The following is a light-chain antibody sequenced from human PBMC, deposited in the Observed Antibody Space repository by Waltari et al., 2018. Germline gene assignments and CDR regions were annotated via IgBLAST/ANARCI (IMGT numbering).Light chain of an antibody. Sequence: DIQMTQSPSSLSTSVGDRATITCRASRGIDSYLNWYQQRPGRAPKLLIYDASTLQREVPTRFSGGGIGTDFTLTINNLQPEDFATYFCQQSYSPPFTFGQGTRLEI. J-gene: IGKJ5*01. CDR3: QQSYSPPFT. V-gene: IGKV1-39*01. CDR2: DAS. CDR1: RGIDSY.